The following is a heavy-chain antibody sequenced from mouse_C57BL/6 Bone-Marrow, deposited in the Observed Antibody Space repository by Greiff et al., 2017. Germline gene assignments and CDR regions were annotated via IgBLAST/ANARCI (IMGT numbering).Heavy chain of an antibody. CDR2: IRNKANNHAT. CDR1: GFTFSDAW. J-gene: IGHJ4*01. D-gene: IGHD2-12*01. Sequence: EVKLVESGGGLVQPGGSMKLSCAASGFTFSDAWMDWVRQSPEKGLEWVAEIRNKANNHATYYAESVKGRFTISRDDSKSSVYLQMNSLRAEDTGIYYCTRLTIVPNYYAMDYWGQGTSVTVSS. CDR3: TRLTIVPNYYAMDY. V-gene: IGHV6-6*01.